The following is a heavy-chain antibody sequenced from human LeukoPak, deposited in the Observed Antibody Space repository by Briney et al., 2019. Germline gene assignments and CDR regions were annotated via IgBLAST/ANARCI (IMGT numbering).Heavy chain of an antibody. J-gene: IGHJ4*02. CDR1: GFTLSSYG. V-gene: IGHV3-30*18. Sequence: PGGSLRLSCAASGFTLSSYGMHWVRQAPGKGLEWVAVISYDGSNKYYADSVKGRFTISRDNSKNTLYLQMNRLRAEDTAVYYCAKDPNKALWFGELFLDYWGQRTLVTVSS. CDR3: AKDPNKALWFGELFLDY. D-gene: IGHD3-10*01. CDR2: ISYDGSNK.